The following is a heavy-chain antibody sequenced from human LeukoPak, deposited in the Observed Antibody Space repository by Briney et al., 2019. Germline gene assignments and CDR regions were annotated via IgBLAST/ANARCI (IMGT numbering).Heavy chain of an antibody. V-gene: IGHV3-7*03. CDR3: ARDAGYGGNSDY. CDR2: IKEDGSEK. CDR1: VFTFDIFW. J-gene: IGHJ4*02. Sequence: GGSLRLSCEASVFTFDIFWMTWVRQAPGKGLESVGYIKEDGSEKYYVDSVKGRFTISRDNAKNSLYLQMNSLRAEDTGVYYCARDAGYGGNSDYWGQGTLVTVSS. D-gene: IGHD4-23*01.